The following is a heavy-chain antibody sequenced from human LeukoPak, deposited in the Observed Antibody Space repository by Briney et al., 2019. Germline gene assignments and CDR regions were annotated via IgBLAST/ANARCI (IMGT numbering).Heavy chain of an antibody. J-gene: IGHJ4*02. Sequence: GESLKISCKGSGYSFTSYWIGWVRQMPGKGLEWMGIIYPGDSDTRYSPSFQGQVTISADKAISTAYLQWSSLKASDTAMYYCARLSGFLEMATIPPFDYWGQGTLVTVSS. CDR3: ARLSGFLEMATIPPFDY. CDR1: GYSFTSYW. D-gene: IGHD5-24*01. CDR2: IYPGDSDT. V-gene: IGHV5-51*01.